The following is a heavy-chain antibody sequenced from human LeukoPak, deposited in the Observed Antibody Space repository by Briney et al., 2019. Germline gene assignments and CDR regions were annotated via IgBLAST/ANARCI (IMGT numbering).Heavy chain of an antibody. D-gene: IGHD3-16*02. CDR2: INPISGAT. V-gene: IGHV1-46*01. CDR1: GYTFTIYY. CDR3: ARLPYRDGVAQDY. J-gene: IGHJ4*02. Sequence: ASVKVSCKTSGYTFTIYYMQWVRQAPGHGLEWMGIINPISGATDYAQKFQGRVTMTRDTSTSTVYMELSSLRSEDTAMYYCARLPYRDGVAQDYWGQGTLVTVSP.